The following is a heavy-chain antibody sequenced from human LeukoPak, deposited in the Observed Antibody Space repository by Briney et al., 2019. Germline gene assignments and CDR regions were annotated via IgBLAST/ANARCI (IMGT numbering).Heavy chain of an antibody. J-gene: IGHJ6*02. CDR2: IIPIFGTA. CDR1: GGTFSSYA. Sequence: GASVKVSCKASGGTFSSYAISWVRQAPGQGLEWMGGIIPIFGTANYAQKFQGRVTITADESTSTAYMELSSLRSEDTAVYHCARGHCSSTSCYWFGYYYYGMDVWGQGTTVTVSS. V-gene: IGHV1-69*01. D-gene: IGHD2-2*01. CDR3: ARGHCSSTSCYWFGYYYYGMDV.